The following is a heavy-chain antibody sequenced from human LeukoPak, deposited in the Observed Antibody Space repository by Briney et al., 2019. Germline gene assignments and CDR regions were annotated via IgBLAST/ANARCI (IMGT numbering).Heavy chain of an antibody. CDR2: IYSSGST. CDR3: VGGARDYDY. Sequence: PETLSLTCTVSGGSICTYYWSWIREPPGKGLEWSGYIYSSGSTSYNPSLKSRVTISVDTSKSPGSLKVTSGTAADMAVYYCVGGARDYDYWGQGTLVTVSS. CDR1: GGSICTYY. D-gene: IGHD3-10*01. V-gene: IGHV4-59*01. J-gene: IGHJ4*02.